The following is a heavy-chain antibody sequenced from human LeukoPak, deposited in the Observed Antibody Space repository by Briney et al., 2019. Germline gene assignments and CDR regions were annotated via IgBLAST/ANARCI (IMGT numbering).Heavy chain of an antibody. J-gene: IGHJ4*02. CDR3: ASQGGAVAGTGY. CDR1: GGSISSYY. D-gene: IGHD6-19*01. CDR2: IYYSGST. Sequence: SETLSLTCTVSGGSISSYYWSWIRQPPGKGLGRIGYIYYSGSTNYNPSLKSRVTISVDTSKNQFSLKLSSVTAADTAVYYCASQGGAVAGTGYWGQGTLVTVSS. V-gene: IGHV4-59*08.